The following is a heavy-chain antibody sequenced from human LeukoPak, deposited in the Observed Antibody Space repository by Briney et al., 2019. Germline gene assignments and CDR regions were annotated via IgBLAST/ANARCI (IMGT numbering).Heavy chain of an antibody. Sequence: AGGSLRLSCEASGFTFGSHAMYWVRQAPGKGLEWVAGIFGSGGSPHYAGSVKGRFTISRGNSRNTVYLQINSLRAEDTAVYYCGKTTVGYSSGQKPAWPVDYWGQGTLVTVSS. CDR3: GKTTVGYSSGQKPAWPVDY. CDR2: IFGSGGSP. CDR1: GFTFGSHA. D-gene: IGHD5-18*01. J-gene: IGHJ4*02. V-gene: IGHV3-23*01.